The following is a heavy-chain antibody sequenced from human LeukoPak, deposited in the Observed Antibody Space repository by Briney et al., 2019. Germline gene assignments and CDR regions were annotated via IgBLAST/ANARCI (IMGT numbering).Heavy chain of an antibody. D-gene: IGHD1-26*01. J-gene: IGHJ3*02. V-gene: IGHV3-21*01. Sequence: GGSLRLSCAASGFTFSSYSMNWVRQAPGKGLEWVSSLSSSSSYIYSADSVKGRFTISRDNAKNSLYLQMNSLRAEDTAVYYCARYAIVGATEPGIWGQGTMVTVSS. CDR1: GFTFSSYS. CDR2: LSSSSSYI. CDR3: ARYAIVGATEPGI.